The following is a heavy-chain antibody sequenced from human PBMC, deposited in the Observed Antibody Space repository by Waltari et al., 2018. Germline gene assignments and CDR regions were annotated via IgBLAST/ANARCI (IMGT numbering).Heavy chain of an antibody. CDR3: VKGFPGGSEIYYYYMDV. CDR1: GFTLSEHGFTLSEHA. V-gene: IGHV3-9*01. J-gene: IGHJ6*03. D-gene: IGHD3-10*01. CDR2: ISWNSANI. Sequence: EVQLVESGGGLVQPGRSLRLSCVVSGFTLSEHGFTLSEHAMHWVRQGPGKGLEWVSSISWNSANIEYANSVKGRFTISRDNAKNSLYLQMNSLRAEDTAQYYCVKGFPGGSEIYYYYMDVWGKGTTVIVSS.